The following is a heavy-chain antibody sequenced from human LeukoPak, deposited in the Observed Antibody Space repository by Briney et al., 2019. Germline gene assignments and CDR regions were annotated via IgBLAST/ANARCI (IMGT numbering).Heavy chain of an antibody. CDR2: FKTKNPGLTI. Sequence: PGGSLRLSCTASGFAFVSYAMASLRQAPGKGLEWVRRFKTKNPGLTIDYAAPVSGRFTLSRDDSRNTLVLQMSSLKTDDTAVYYCAAGLGTSDFDSWGQGTLVTVSS. D-gene: IGHD7-27*01. J-gene: IGHJ4*02. CDR3: AAGLGTSDFDS. V-gene: IGHV3-15*01. CDR1: GFAFVSYA.